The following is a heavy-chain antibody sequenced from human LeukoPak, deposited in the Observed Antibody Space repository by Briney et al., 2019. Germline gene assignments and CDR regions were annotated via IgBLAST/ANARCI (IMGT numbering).Heavy chain of an antibody. D-gene: IGHD5-18*01. V-gene: IGHV4-59*01. CDR3: ARAKRGYSYGSFDP. Sequence: PTETLSLTCTVSGDSISGYYWSWIRQPPGKGLEWIGYMYYSGSTDNNPSLRGRVTISVDTSETQFSLNLSSVTAADTAVYYCARAKRGYSYGSFDPWGQGTLVTVSS. CDR1: GDSISGYY. CDR2: MYYSGST. J-gene: IGHJ5*02.